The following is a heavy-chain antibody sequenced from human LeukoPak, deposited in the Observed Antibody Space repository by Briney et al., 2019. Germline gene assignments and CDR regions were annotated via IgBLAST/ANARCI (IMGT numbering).Heavy chain of an antibody. V-gene: IGHV1-18*01. Sequence: ASVKVSCKASGYTFTSYGVSWVRQAPGQGLEWMGWISIYNAKTNYAQKLQGRVTVTTDTSTSTAYMELRSLRSDDTAVYYCARDGKPYYNILTGYEDYYYGLDVWGQGTTVTVSS. CDR3: ARDGKPYYNILTGYEDYYYGLDV. CDR2: ISIYNAKT. CDR1: GYTFTSYG. D-gene: IGHD3-9*01. J-gene: IGHJ6*02.